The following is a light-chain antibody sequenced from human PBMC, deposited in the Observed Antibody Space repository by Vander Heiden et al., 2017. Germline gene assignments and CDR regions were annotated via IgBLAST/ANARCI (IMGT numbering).Light chain of an antibody. CDR2: YDG. CDR1: GIGSKS. J-gene: IGLJ3*02. V-gene: IGLV3-21*01. Sequence: SYVLPQPPSVSAAPRTTAMIISRGNGIGSKSVHWYQQKPGQAPVLVIYYDGDRPSGIPERFSGSNSGNLVTLTISGVEAGEEADYYCQVWVSAGDHPDWVFGGGTKLTVL. CDR3: QVWVSAGDHPDWV.